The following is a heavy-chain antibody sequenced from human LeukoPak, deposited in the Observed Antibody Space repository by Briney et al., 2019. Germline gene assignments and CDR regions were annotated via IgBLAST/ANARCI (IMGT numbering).Heavy chain of an antibody. Sequence: SGGSLRLSCAASGFTFSSYAMSWVRQAPGKGLEWVSAISGSGGSTYYADSVKGRFTISRDNSKNTLYLQLNSLRAEDTAVYYCAGVLPSFAAFDIWGQGTMVTVSS. CDR3: AGVLPSFAAFDI. J-gene: IGHJ3*02. CDR2: ISGSGGST. V-gene: IGHV3-23*01. CDR1: GFTFSSYA.